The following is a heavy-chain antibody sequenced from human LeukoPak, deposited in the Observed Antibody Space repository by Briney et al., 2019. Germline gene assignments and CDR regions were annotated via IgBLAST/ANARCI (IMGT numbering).Heavy chain of an antibody. J-gene: IGHJ4*02. CDR1: GFTSTNYA. D-gene: IGHD5-12*01. V-gene: IGHV3-23*01. Sequence: GGSLRLSCAASGFTSTNYAMNWVRQAPGKGLEWVSVLIGSSGSTYYADSVKGRFTISRDNSKNTVFLQMNSLGAEDTAIYFCAKGAYDYIEIGYFDSWGQGTLVTVSS. CDR2: LIGSSGST. CDR3: AKGAYDYIEIGYFDS.